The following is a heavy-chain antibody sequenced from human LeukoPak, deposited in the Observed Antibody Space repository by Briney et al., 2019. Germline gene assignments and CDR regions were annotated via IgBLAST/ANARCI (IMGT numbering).Heavy chain of an antibody. J-gene: IGHJ4*02. V-gene: IGHV3-23*01. CDR3: AESFGPVIAAAGTGAD. CDR1: GFTFSSYA. Sequence: PGGSLRLSCGASGFTFSSYAMNWVRQAPGKGLEWVSVISGSGVNTYYADSVKGRFTISRDNSKNTLYLQMNSLRAEDTAIYYCAESFGPVIAAAGTGADWGQGTLVTVSS. D-gene: IGHD6-13*01. CDR2: ISGSGVNT.